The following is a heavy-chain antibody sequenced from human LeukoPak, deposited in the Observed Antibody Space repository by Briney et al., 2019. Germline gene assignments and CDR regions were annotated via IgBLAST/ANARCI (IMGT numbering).Heavy chain of an antibody. CDR3: ARETHDYSNYGLDYYYYYYMDV. D-gene: IGHD4-11*01. J-gene: IGHJ6*03. CDR1: GYTFTSYY. Sequence: ASVRVSCKASGYTFTSYYMHWVRQAPGQGLEWMGIINPSGGSTSYARKFQGRVTMTRDTSTSTVYMELSSLRSEDTAVYYCARETHDYSNYGLDYYYYYYMDVWGKGTTVTVSS. V-gene: IGHV1-46*01. CDR2: INPSGGST.